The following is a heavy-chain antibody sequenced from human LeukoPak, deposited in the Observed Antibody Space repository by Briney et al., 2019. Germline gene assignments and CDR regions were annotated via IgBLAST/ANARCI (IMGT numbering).Heavy chain of an antibody. J-gene: IGHJ6*03. CDR3: ARALYYDFWSGLTNRYYMDV. CDR1: GGSISSYY. Sequence: SETLSLTCTVSGGSISSYYWSWIRQPPGKGLEWIGYIYYSGSTNYNPSLKSRVTISVDTSKNQFSLKLSSVTAADTAVYYCARALYYDFWSGLTNRYYMDVGGKGTTVTVSS. CDR2: IYYSGST. V-gene: IGHV4-59*01. D-gene: IGHD3-3*01.